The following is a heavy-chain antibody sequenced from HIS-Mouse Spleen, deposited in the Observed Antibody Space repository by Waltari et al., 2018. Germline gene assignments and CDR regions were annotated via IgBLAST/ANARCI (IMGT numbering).Heavy chain of an antibody. CDR1: GFSLSTSGMC. D-gene: IGHD3-16*01. J-gene: IGHJ4*02. V-gene: IGHV2-70*02. Sequence: QVTLRESGPALVKPTQTLTLTCTFSGFSLSTSGMCVSWISQTPGKALEWLARIDWDDDKYYSTSLTTWLTISRDNSKNTLYLQMNSLRAEDTAVYYCAKDRGGQFDYWGQGTLVTVSS. CDR2: IDWDDDK. CDR3: AKDRGGQFDY.